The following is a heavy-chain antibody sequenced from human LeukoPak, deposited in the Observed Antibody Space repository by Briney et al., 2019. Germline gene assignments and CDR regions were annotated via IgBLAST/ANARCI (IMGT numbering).Heavy chain of an antibody. Sequence: PGGSLRLSCAASGFTFSSYGMNWVRQAPGKGLEWVSYISSSGSTIYYADSVKGRFTISRDNAKNSLYLQMNSLRAEDTAVYYCARVYSYGYAAFDYWGQGTLVTVSS. CDR1: GFTFSSYG. CDR2: ISSSGSTI. V-gene: IGHV3-48*04. D-gene: IGHD5-18*01. J-gene: IGHJ4*02. CDR3: ARVYSYGYAAFDY.